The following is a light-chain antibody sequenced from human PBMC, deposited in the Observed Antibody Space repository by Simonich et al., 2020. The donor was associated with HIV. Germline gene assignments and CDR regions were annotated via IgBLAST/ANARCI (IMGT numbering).Light chain of an antibody. V-gene: IGLV2-14*03. Sequence: QSALTQPRSVSGSPGQSVTISCTGTNSDVGGYDYVSWYQQHPGKAPKLMIYDVSKRPSGVSNRFSGSKSGNTASLTISGLQAEDESDYYCSSYTSSSTWVFGGGTKLTVL. CDR2: DVS. J-gene: IGLJ3*02. CDR3: SSYTSSSTWV. CDR1: NSDVGGYDY.